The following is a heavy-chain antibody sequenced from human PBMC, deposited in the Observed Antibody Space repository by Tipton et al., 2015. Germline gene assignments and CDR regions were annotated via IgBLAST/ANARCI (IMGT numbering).Heavy chain of an antibody. D-gene: IGHD6-13*01. J-gene: IGHJ4*02. V-gene: IGHV1-69*01. CDR2: IIPIFGTP. Sequence: QVQLVQSGAEVKKPGSSVRVSCKASGGTFSTDAITWVRLAPGQGLEWMGGIIPIFGTPKYAQKFQGRVTITADESTSTAYMELSSLRSEDTAFYYCAREGSSWYFGVYWGQGTLVSVSS. CDR1: GGTFSTDA. CDR3: AREGSSWYFGVY.